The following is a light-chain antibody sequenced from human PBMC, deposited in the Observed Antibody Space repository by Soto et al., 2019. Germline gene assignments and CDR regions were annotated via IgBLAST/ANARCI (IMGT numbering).Light chain of an antibody. V-gene: IGLV2-14*01. CDR1: DDNVGRFYF. CDR2: EVT. Sequence: QAALTQPASVSGSPGQSITISCTGTDDNVGRFYFVSWYQQHPGKAPKLLIYEVTKRPSGVSDRFSGSKSGNTASLTISGLQAEDEGDSYCSSYETTDRRVFGTGTKVTVL. J-gene: IGLJ1*01. CDR3: SSYETTDRRV.